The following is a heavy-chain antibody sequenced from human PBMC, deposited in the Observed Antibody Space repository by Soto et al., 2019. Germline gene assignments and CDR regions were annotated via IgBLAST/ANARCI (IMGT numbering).Heavy chain of an antibody. V-gene: IGHV4-59*08. J-gene: IGHJ6*03. CDR1: GGSISSYY. CDR2: IYYSGST. CDR3: ARGYCSSTSCYAGDYYYYMDV. D-gene: IGHD2-2*01. Sequence: PSETLSLTCTVSGGSISSYYWSWIRQPPGKGLEWIGYIYYSGSTNYNPSLKSRVTISVDTSKNQFSLKLSSVTAADTAVYYCARGYCSSTSCYAGDYYYYMDVWGKGTTVTVSS.